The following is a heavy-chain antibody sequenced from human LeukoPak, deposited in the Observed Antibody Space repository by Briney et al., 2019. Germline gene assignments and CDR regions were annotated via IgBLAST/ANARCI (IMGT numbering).Heavy chain of an antibody. CDR3: ASDPGYRTLEYYFDY. Sequence: GGSLRLPCAASGFTFSSYSMNWVRQAPGKGLEWVSSISSSSSYIYYADSVKGRFTISRDNSKNTLYLQMNSLRAEDTAVYYCASDPGYRTLEYYFDYWGQGTLVTVSS. V-gene: IGHV3-21*01. J-gene: IGHJ4*02. CDR2: ISSSSSYI. D-gene: IGHD1-14*01. CDR1: GFTFSSYS.